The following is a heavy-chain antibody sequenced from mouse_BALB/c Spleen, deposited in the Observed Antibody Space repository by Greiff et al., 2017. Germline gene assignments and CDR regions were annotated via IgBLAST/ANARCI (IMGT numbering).Heavy chain of an antibody. CDR2: IDPANGNT. J-gene: IGHJ3*01. D-gene: IGHD2-14*01. CDR3: ASGYDVWFAY. V-gene: IGHV14-3*02. CDR1: GFNIKDTY. Sequence: EVKLQESGAELVKPGASVKLSCTASGFNIKDTYMHWVKQRPEQGLEWIGRIDPANGNTKYDPKFQGKATITADTSSNTAYLQLSSLTSEDTAVYYCASGYDVWFAYWGQGTLVTVSA.